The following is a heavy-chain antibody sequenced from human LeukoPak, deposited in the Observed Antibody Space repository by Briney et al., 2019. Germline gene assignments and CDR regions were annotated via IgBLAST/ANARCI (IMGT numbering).Heavy chain of an antibody. CDR1: GGSISSYF. D-gene: IGHD1-14*01. CDR3: ARRTECDGMDV. J-gene: IGHJ6*02. Sequence: SETLSLTCSVSGGSISSYFWSWIRQPPGKGLEWIGYIYYGGSTNYNPSLKSRVTISVDTSKNQFSLNLSSVTAADTAVYYCARRTECDGMDVWGQGTTVTVSS. V-gene: IGHV4-59*01. CDR2: IYYGGST.